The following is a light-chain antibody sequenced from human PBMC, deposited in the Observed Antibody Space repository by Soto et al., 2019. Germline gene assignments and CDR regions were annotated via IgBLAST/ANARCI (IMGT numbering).Light chain of an antibody. J-gene: IGLJ3*02. V-gene: IGLV2-14*01. CDR1: SSDVGAYDY. CDR2: EVS. CDR3: SSYTTSNPWV. Sequence: QSVLTQPASVSGSPGQSITISCTGTSSDVGAYDYVSWYQQHPGKAPKFMLYEVSNRPSGLSNRFSGSKSGNTASLTISGLQAEDEADYYCSSYTTSNPWVFGGGTKLTVL.